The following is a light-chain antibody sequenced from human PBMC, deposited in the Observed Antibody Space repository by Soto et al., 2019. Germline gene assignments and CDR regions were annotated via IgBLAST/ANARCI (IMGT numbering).Light chain of an antibody. CDR2: AAS. CDR1: QGISNY. V-gene: IGKV1-27*01. CDR3: QKYYTTPLI. J-gene: IGKJ4*01. Sequence: DFQMTQSPSSLSASVGDRVTITCRASQGISNYLAWYQQKPGKAPNLLIYAASTLRSGVPSRFSGSGSGTYFTLTISSLQPEDVATYFCQKYYTTPLIFGGGTKVEI.